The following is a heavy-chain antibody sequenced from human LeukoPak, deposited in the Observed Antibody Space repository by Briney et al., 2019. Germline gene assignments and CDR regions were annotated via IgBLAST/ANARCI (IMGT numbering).Heavy chain of an antibody. V-gene: IGHV1-69*05. CDR3: ASYSGYGMYYYYYYMDV. Sequence: ASVKVSCKASGGTFSSYAISWVRQAPGQGLEWMGGIIPIFGTANYAQKFQGRVTITTGESTSTAYMELSSLRSEDTAVYYCASYSGYGMYYYYYYMDVWGKGTTVTVSS. J-gene: IGHJ6*03. D-gene: IGHD5-12*01. CDR1: GGTFSSYA. CDR2: IIPIFGTA.